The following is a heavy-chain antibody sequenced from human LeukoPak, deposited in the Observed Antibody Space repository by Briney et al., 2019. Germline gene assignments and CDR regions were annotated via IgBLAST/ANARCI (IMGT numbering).Heavy chain of an antibody. D-gene: IGHD3-22*01. V-gene: IGHV4-59*01. CDR1: GGSISSYY. Sequence: PSETLSLTCTVSGGSISSYYWSWIRQPPGKGLEWIGYIYYSGSTNYKPSLKSRVTISVETSKNQFSLKLRSVTAADTAVYYCARVTGYMIEDYFDYWGQETLVTVSS. CDR3: ARVTGYMIEDYFDY. CDR2: IYYSGST. J-gene: IGHJ4*02.